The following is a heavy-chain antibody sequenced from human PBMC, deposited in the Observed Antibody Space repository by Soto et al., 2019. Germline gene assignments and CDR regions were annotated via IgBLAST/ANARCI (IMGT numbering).Heavy chain of an antibody. CDR3: ARDLYYDSSGYYSPGAFDI. J-gene: IGHJ3*02. D-gene: IGHD3-22*01. Sequence: SETLSLTCTVSGGSISSNFNYWGWIRQPPGKGLEWIASVSYSGNIYFNPSLKSRVTISVDTSKNQFSLKLSSVTAADTAVYYCARDLYYDSSGYYSPGAFDIWGQGTMVTVSS. CDR1: GGSISSNFNY. V-gene: IGHV4-39*07. CDR2: VSYSGNI.